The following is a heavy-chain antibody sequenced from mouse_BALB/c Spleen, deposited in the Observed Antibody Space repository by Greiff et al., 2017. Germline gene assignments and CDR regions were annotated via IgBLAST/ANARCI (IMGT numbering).Heavy chain of an antibody. V-gene: IGHV1-31*01. Sequence: EVKLMESGPELVKPGASVKISCKASGYSFTGYYMHWVKQSHVKSLEWIGRINPYNGATSYNQNFKDKASLTVDKSSSTAYMELHSLTSEDSAVYYCARRDYYGSSYYAMDYWGQGTSVTVSS. J-gene: IGHJ4*01. CDR3: ARRDYYGSSYYAMDY. D-gene: IGHD1-1*01. CDR2: INPYNGAT. CDR1: GYSFTGYY.